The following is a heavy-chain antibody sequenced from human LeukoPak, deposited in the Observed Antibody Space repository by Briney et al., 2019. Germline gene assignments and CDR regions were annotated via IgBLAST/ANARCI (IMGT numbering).Heavy chain of an antibody. V-gene: IGHV3-23*01. CDR3: AKYRSWNDFWSGLDVDY. D-gene: IGHD3-3*01. CDR2: ISGSGGST. J-gene: IGHJ4*02. Sequence: PGGPLRLSCAASGFTFSSYAMSWVRQAPGKGLEWVSAISGSGGSTYYADSVKGRFTISRDNSKNTLYLQMNSLRAEDTAVYYCAKYRSWNDFWSGLDVDYRGQGTLVTVSS. CDR1: GFTFSSYA.